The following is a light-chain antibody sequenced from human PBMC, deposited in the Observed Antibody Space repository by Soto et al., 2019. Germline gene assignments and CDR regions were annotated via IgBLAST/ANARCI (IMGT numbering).Light chain of an antibody. CDR2: DVR. CDR1: SSDVGGYNF. V-gene: IGLV2-11*01. CDR3: CSYAGSDAYV. Sequence: QSALTQPRSVSGSPGQSVTISCTGTSSDVGGYNFVSWYQQHPGKAPKLMIYDVRKRPSGVPDRFSGSKSGNTASLTISGLQAEDEADYYCCSYAGSDAYVFGSGTKVTVL. J-gene: IGLJ1*01.